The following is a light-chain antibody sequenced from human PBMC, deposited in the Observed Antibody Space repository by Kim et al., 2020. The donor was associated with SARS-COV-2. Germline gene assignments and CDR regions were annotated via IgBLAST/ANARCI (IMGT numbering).Light chain of an antibody. CDR3: QQHHSFPLT. CDR1: QGIISN. V-gene: IGKV1-9*01. J-gene: IGKJ4*01. CDR2: SAF. Sequence: ASVGDTVIITCRASQGIISNFAWYQQRPGKAPSLLIYSAFTLHSGVPSRFSGSGSGTDFTLTITSLQPEDFATYHCQQHHSFPLTFGGGTKVGIK.